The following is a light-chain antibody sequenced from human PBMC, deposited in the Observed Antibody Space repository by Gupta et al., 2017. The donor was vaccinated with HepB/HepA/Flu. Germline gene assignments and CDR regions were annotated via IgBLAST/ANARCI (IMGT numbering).Light chain of an antibody. Sequence: AIQLTQFPSSLSASVGDRVTITCRASQGISSALAWYQQKPGKPPKLLIYYASTLGSEVPSRFSGSGSGTDFTLTSSGLQPEDFATYYCQQVQNYDTFGGGTKVEIK. CDR1: QGISSA. J-gene: IGKJ4*01. CDR3: QQVQNYDT. V-gene: IGKV1D-13*01. CDR2: YAS.